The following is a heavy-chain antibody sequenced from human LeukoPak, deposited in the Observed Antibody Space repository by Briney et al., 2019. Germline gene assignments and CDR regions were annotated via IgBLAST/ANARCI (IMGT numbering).Heavy chain of an antibody. J-gene: IGHJ3*02. Sequence: ASVKVSCKASGYTFTSYAMHWVRQAPGQRLEWMGWINAGNGNTKYSQEFQGRVTITRDTSASTAYMELSSLRSEDTAVYYCARASVDDAFDIWGQGTMVTVSS. V-gene: IGHV1-3*01. D-gene: IGHD5-12*01. CDR2: INAGNGNT. CDR3: ARASVDDAFDI. CDR1: GYTFTSYA.